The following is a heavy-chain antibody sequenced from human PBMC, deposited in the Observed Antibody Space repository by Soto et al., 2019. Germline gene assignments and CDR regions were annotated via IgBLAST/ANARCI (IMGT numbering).Heavy chain of an antibody. CDR3: AHIPNYYQYDWFDP. Sequence: QITLKESGPTLVKPTQTLTLTCTFSGFSLTTRGVGLGWIRQPPGKALECLALIYWDDDKRYSPSLQSRLSITKDTPKNHVVLTMTNVDPVDTATYYCAHIPNYYQYDWFDPWGQGTLVSVSS. D-gene: IGHD3-16*01. J-gene: IGHJ5*02. CDR2: IYWDDDK. V-gene: IGHV2-5*02. CDR1: GFSLTTRGVG.